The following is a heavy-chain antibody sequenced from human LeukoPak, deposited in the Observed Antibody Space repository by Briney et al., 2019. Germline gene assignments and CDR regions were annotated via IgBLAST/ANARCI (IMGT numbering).Heavy chain of an antibody. CDR2: IIPILGIA. J-gene: IGHJ4*02. CDR1: GGTFSSYA. Sequence: SAKVSCKASGGTFSSYAISWVRQAPGQGLEWMGRIIPILGIANYAQKFQGRVTITADKSTSTAYMELSSLRSEDTAVYYCARDLQSSSGYYYVVGYWGQGTLVTVSS. D-gene: IGHD3-22*01. CDR3: ARDLQSSSGYYYVVGY. V-gene: IGHV1-69*04.